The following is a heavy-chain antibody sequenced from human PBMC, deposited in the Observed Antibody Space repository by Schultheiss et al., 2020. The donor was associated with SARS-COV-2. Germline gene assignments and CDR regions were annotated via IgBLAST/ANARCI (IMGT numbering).Heavy chain of an antibody. CDR2: IKSETDGGTA. Sequence: GESLKISCAASGFTFSSYAMHWVRQAPGKGLEWVGRIKSETDGGTADYAAPVKGRFTISRDDSKNTLYLQMNSLKTEDTAVYYCTTDLESVVVIPYYYYGMDVWGQGTTVTVSS. V-gene: IGHV3-15*01. CDR1: GFTFSSYA. D-gene: IGHD2-21*01. J-gene: IGHJ6*02. CDR3: TTDLESVVVIPYYYYGMDV.